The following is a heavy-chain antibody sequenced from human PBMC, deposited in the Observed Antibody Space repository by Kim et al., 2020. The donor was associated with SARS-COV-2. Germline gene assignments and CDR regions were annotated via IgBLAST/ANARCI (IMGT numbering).Heavy chain of an antibody. CDR3: ARGKKLLWFGDRPGAFDY. V-gene: IGHV4-61*01. J-gene: IGHJ4*02. D-gene: IGHD3-10*01. CDR1: GGSVSSGSYY. Sequence: SETLSLTCTVSGGSVSSGSYYWSWIRQPPGKGLEWIGYIYYSGSTNYNPSLKSRVTISVDTSKNQFSLKLSSVTAADTAVYYCARGKKLLWFGDRPGAFDYWGQGTLVTVSS. CDR2: IYYSGST.